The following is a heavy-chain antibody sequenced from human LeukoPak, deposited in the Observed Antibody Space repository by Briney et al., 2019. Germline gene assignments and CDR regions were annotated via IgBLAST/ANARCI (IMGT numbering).Heavy chain of an antibody. CDR1: RYSFTSYW. CDR3: ARGHSWDALMVQDLDY. J-gene: IGHJ4*02. D-gene: IGHD3-10*01. CDR2: IYPRDSDS. Sequence: GESLKISCKGSRYSFTSYWIGCVRQVPGKGLEWVGIIYPRDSDSRYSPSFQGQVTLSVDESISTATLQWSSLRASDTAIYYCARGHSWDALMVQDLDYWGQGTLVTVSS. V-gene: IGHV5-51*01.